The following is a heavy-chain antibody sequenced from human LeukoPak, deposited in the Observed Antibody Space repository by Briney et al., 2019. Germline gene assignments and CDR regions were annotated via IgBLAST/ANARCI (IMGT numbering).Heavy chain of an antibody. CDR2: ISYDGSNE. V-gene: IGHV3-30*03. D-gene: IGHD5-24*01. Sequence: GGSLRLSCAASGFTFSSYGMHWVRQAPGKGLEWVAVISYDGSNEYYADSVKGRFTISRDNSKNTLYLQMNSLRAEDTAVYYCAIRWLQSDDGFDYWGQGTLVTVSS. CDR3: AIRWLQSDDGFDY. CDR1: GFTFSSYG. J-gene: IGHJ4*02.